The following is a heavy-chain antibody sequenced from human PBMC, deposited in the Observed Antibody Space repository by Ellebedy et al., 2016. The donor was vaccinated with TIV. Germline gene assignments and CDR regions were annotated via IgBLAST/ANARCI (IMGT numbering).Heavy chain of an antibody. J-gene: IGHJ6*02. Sequence: MPGGSLRLSCTVFGGPINSHHWNWIRQSPEKGLEWIGHIYFTGTTNLNPSLKSRVSISLDTSRNQLSLKLTSVTAADTAVYYCARSLSFGMDVWGQGTTVTVSS. CDR3: ARSLSFGMDV. V-gene: IGHV4-4*09. CDR1: GGPINSHH. CDR2: IYFTGTT.